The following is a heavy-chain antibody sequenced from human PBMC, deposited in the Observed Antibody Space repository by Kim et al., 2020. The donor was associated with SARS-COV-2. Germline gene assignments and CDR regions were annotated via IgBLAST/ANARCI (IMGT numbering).Heavy chain of an antibody. Sequence: GGSLRLSCAASGFTFSSYGMHWVRQAPGKGLEWVAVIWYDGSNKYYADSVKGRFTISRDNSKNTLYLQMNSLRAEDTAVYYCARERGTHFWSGYPFDYWGQGTLVTVSS. D-gene: IGHD3-3*02. CDR1: GFTFSSYG. V-gene: IGHV3-33*01. J-gene: IGHJ4*02. CDR2: IWYDGSNK. CDR3: ARERGTHFWSGYPFDY.